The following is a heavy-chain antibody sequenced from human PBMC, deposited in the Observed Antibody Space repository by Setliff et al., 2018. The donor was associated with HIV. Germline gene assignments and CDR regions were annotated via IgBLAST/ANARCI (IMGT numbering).Heavy chain of an antibody. CDR3: TGDYNSGSYRFDY. D-gene: IGHD3-10*01. Sequence: SETLSLTCTVSAGSINNYYWSWIRQPPGKGLEWIGYIYPNGSPDYPSGNIVYNPSFRSRVTLSLDTSKNQFSLKLTSVTAADAAVYYCTGDYNSGSYRFDYWGQGTPVTVSS. CDR1: AGSINNYY. CDR2: IYPNGSP. J-gene: IGHJ4*02. V-gene: IGHV4-4*08.